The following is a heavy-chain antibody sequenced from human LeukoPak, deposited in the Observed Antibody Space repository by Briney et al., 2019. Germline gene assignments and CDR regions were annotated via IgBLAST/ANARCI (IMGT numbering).Heavy chain of an antibody. V-gene: IGHV3-74*03. D-gene: IGHD3-16*02. CDR2: INERGTDS. CDR1: GFTFSAHW. Sequence: GGSLRLSCTASGFTFSAHWIHWVRQPPGMGLVWVSRINERGTDSMYAESVKGRFTISRDNAKNTVYLQMNSLRAEDTAVYYCVRRYMATSAEDFDYWGQGTLVTVSS. CDR3: VRRYMATSAEDFDY. J-gene: IGHJ4*02.